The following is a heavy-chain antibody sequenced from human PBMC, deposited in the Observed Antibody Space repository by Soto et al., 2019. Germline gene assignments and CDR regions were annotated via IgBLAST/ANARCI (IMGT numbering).Heavy chain of an antibody. CDR3: AKDGGSGWYLGYYFDY. D-gene: IGHD6-19*01. V-gene: IGHV3-30*18. CDR2: ISYDGSNK. J-gene: IGHJ4*02. Sequence: GGSLRLSCAASGFTFSSYGMHWVRQAPGKGLEWVAVISYDGSNKYYADSVKGRFTISRDNSKNTLYLQMNSLRAEDTAVYYCAKDGGSGWYLGYYFDYWGQGTLVTVS. CDR1: GFTFSSYG.